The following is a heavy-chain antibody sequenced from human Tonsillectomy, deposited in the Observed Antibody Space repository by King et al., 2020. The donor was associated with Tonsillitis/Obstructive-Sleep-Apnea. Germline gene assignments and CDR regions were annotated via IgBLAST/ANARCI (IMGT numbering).Heavy chain of an antibody. J-gene: IGHJ4*02. CDR3: AKDKEATADPLDY. CDR2: IRWNSGSI. Sequence: VQLVESGGGLVQPGRSLRLSCTASGFTFDDYAMHWVRQAPGKGLEWVSGIRWNSGSIEYADSVKGRFTISRDYAKNSLYLQMNSLRTEDTALYYCAKDKEATADPLDYWGQGTLVTVSS. CDR1: GFTFDDYA. D-gene: IGHD2-2*01. V-gene: IGHV3-9*01.